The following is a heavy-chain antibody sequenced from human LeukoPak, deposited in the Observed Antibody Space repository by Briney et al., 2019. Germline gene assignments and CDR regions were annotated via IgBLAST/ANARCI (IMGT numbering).Heavy chain of an antibody. Sequence: SETLSLTCTVYGDSVRSDAYYWSWIRQPPGKGLEWIGFVYYSGRTNYNPSLKSRVTMSVDTSKNQFSLMLRSVTAADTAVYYCVRDRSSSWYREFDPWGQGTLVTVSS. CDR1: GDSVRSDAYY. D-gene: IGHD6-13*01. J-gene: IGHJ5*02. CDR3: VRDRSSSWYREFDP. V-gene: IGHV4-61*08. CDR2: VYYSGRT.